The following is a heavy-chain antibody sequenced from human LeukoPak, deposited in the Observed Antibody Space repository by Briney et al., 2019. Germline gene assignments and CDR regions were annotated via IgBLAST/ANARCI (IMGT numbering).Heavy chain of an antibody. J-gene: IGHJ4*02. CDR3: AVRIAVAGTDFDY. D-gene: IGHD6-19*01. CDR2: IYYSGNT. CDR1: GDSISSGHYY. Sequence: SETLSLTCTVSGDSISSGHYYWSWIRQHPGKGLEWIGYIYYSGNTYYNPSLKSRVTISLATSKNQFSLRLTSVTAADTAVYYCAVRIAVAGTDFDYWGQGTLVTVSS. V-gene: IGHV4-31*03.